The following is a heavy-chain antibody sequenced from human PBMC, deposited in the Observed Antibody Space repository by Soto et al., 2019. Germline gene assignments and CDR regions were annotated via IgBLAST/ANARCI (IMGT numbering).Heavy chain of an antibody. CDR2: IHYSGST. CDR3: ARGGLAARKGRWFDP. D-gene: IGHD6-6*01. CDR1: GDSISRYY. Sequence: SETLSLNCTVSGDSISRYYRGWIRQPPGKGLEWIGYIHYSGSTNYNPSLKSRVTISVDTPKNQCSLKVNSMTAADTAVYYCARGGLAARKGRWFDPWGQGTLVTVSS. J-gene: IGHJ5*02. V-gene: IGHV4-59*01.